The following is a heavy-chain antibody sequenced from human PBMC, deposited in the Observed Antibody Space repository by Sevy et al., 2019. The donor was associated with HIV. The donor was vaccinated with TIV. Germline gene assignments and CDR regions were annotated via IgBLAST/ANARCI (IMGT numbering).Heavy chain of an antibody. V-gene: IGHV1-46*01. Sequence: ASVKVSCKASGYTFTSYYMHWVRQAPGQGLEWMGIINPSGGSTSYAQKFQSRVTMTRDTSTSTVYMELSSLRSEDTAVYYCARTQIALAFGKDVWGQGTTVTVSS. CDR3: ARTQIALAFGKDV. J-gene: IGHJ6*02. CDR2: INPSGGST. CDR1: GYTFTSYY.